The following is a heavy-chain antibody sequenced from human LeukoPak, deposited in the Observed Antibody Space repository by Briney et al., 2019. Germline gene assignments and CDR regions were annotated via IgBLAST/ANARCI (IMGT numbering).Heavy chain of an antibody. CDR1: GFTFSCYS. J-gene: IGHJ4*02. Sequence: PGESLRHSCAASGFTFSCYSMHWVGPAPGKGLEWVSYISSSSTIYYADSVKGRFTISRDNAKNSLYLQMNSLRAEDTAVYYCAREAPSYYDSSGYNWGQGTLVTVSS. CDR3: AREAPSYYDSSGYN. V-gene: IGHV3-48*04. CDR2: ISSSSTI. D-gene: IGHD3-22*01.